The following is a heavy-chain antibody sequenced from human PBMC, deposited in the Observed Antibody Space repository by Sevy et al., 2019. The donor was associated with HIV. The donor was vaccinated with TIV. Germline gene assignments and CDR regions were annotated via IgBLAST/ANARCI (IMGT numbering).Heavy chain of an antibody. J-gene: IGHJ2*01. CDR1: GFTFSSYW. CDR3: ASGRRDGYTNWYFDH. Sequence: GGSLRLSCAASGFTFSSYWMSWVRQAPGKGLEWVANIKQDGSEKYYVDSVRGRFVTSRDNAKTSLYLQVNNPSAEDTAVYYCASGRRDGYTNWYFDHWGRGTLVTVSS. CDR2: IKQDGSEK. V-gene: IGHV3-7*01. D-gene: IGHD5-12*01.